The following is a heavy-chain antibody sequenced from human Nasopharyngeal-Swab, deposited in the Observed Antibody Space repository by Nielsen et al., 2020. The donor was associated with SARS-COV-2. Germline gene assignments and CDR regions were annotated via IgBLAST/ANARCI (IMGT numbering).Heavy chain of an antibody. D-gene: IGHD2-2*01. V-gene: IGHV5-51*01. CDR2: IYPGDSDT. Sequence: VRQMPGKGLVWVGIIYPGDSDTRYSPSFQGQVTISADKSISTAYLQWSSLKASDTAMYYCARRDCSSTSCYADFDYWGQGTLVTVSS. J-gene: IGHJ4*02. CDR3: ARRDCSSTSCYADFDY.